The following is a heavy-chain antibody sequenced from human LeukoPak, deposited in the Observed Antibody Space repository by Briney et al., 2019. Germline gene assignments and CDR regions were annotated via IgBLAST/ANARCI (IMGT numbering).Heavy chain of an antibody. CDR1: GFAFSSYA. CDR3: AKDFCGDYYDSSGYDLQCLVDY. J-gene: IGHJ4*02. V-gene: IGHV3-23*01. CDR2: ISGSGSST. D-gene: IGHD3-22*01. Sequence: LSGGSLRLSCAASGFAFSSYAMSWVRQAPGKGLEWVSAISGSGSSTYYADSVKGRFTISRDNSKNTLYLQMNSLRAEDTAVYYCAKDFCGDYYDSSGYDLQCLVDYWGQGTLVTVSS.